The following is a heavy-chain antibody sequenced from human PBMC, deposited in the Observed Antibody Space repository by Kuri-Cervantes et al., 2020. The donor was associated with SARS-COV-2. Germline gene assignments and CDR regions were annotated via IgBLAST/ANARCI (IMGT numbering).Heavy chain of an antibody. CDR1: GDPMSSGNYY. CDR2: LDTSGTT. V-gene: IGHV4-61*09. CDR3: ARLYDFWSGSQAGWFDP. D-gene: IGHD3-3*01. Sequence: SCTVSGDPMSSGNYYWSWIRQPPGKGLEWIGHLDTSGTTTYNPSLKSRVTISLDTSKNHVSLKLSSVTAADTAVYYCARLYDFWSGSQAGWFDPWGQGTLVTVSS. J-gene: IGHJ5*02.